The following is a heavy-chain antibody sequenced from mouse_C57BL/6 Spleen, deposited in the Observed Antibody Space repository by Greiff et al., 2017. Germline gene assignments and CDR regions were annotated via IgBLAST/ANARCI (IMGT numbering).Heavy chain of an antibody. CDR1: GFSLTSYG. CDR3: ARSGNYAMDY. CDR2: IWGGGST. Sequence: VQLQESGPGLVQPSQSLSITCTVSGFSLTSYGVHWVRQSPGKGLEWLGVIWGGGSTDYNAAFISRLSISKDNSKSQVFFKMNSLQADDTAIYYCARSGNYAMDYWGQGTSVTVSS. V-gene: IGHV2-2*01. J-gene: IGHJ4*01.